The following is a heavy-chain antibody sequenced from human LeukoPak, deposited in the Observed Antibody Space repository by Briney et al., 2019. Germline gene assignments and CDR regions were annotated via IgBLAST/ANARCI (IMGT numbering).Heavy chain of an antibody. CDR1: GYTFTSYG. J-gene: IGHJ4*02. Sequence: ASVKVSCKASGYTFTSYGISWVRQAPGQGLEWMGWISAYNGNTNYAQKLQGRVTMTTDTSTSTAYMELRSLRSDDTAVYYCARATYYYDSSGHIEHYFDYWGQGTLVTVSS. CDR3: ARATYYYDSSGHIEHYFDY. CDR2: ISAYNGNT. V-gene: IGHV1-18*01. D-gene: IGHD3-22*01.